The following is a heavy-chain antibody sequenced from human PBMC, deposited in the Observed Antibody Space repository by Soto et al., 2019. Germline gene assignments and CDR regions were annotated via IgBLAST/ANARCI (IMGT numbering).Heavy chain of an antibody. CDR1: GFTFSDYY. CDR3: ARDTAFISSGLFNT. V-gene: IGHV3-11*01. D-gene: IGHD3-22*01. J-gene: IGHJ5*02. Sequence: GGSLRLSCAAFGFTFSDYYMSWIRQAPGKGLEWISHISDSATTMYYADSVKGRFTISRDNARKSLFLHMNSLRAEDTAVYYCARDTAFISSGLFNTWGQGTLVTVSS. CDR2: ISDSATTM.